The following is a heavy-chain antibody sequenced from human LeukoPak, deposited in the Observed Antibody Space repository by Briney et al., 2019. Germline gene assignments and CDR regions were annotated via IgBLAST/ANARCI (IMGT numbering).Heavy chain of an antibody. J-gene: IGHJ4*02. D-gene: IGHD1-26*01. V-gene: IGHV3-23*01. CDR1: GFIFSNHG. Sequence: GGSLRLSCAASGFIFSNHGMNWVRQAPGKGLEWVSGITGDAGRTYYADSVKGRFTISRDNSKNTLYLQMNSLRAEDTAIYCCAKDRAWGAFAYWGQGTLVTVSS. CDR2: ITGDAGRT. CDR3: AKDRAWGAFAY.